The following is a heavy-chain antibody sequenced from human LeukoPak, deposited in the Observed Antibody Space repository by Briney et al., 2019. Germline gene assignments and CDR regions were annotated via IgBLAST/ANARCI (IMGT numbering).Heavy chain of an antibody. CDR2: IYYSGST. Sequence: PSETLSLTCTVSGGSISSSSYYWGWIRQPPGKGLEWIGGIYYSGSTYYNPSLKSRVTISVDTSKNQFSLKLSSVTAADTAVYYCASTSGWVDFDYWGQGTLVTVSS. CDR1: GGSISSSSYY. CDR3: ASTSGWVDFDY. J-gene: IGHJ4*02. V-gene: IGHV4-39*01. D-gene: IGHD6-19*01.